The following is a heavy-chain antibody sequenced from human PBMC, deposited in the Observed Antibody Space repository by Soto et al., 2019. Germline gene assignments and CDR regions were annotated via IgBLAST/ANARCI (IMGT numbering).Heavy chain of an antibody. CDR1: GYTFTSYG. Sequence: QVQLVQSGAEVKKPGASVKVSCKASGYTFTSYGISWVRQAPGQGLEWMGWISTYNGNTNYAQNLQGRVTMTTDTSTSTAYMELRSLRSDDTAVYYGARGVEYRIAAAGIPFDPWGQGTLVTVSS. CDR3: ARGVEYRIAAAGIPFDP. CDR2: ISTYNGNT. V-gene: IGHV1-18*01. D-gene: IGHD6-13*01. J-gene: IGHJ5*02.